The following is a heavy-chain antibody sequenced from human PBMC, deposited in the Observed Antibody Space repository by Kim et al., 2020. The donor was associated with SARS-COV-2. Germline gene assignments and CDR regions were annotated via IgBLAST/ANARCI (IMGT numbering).Heavy chain of an antibody. J-gene: IGHJ4*02. Sequence: ASVKVSCKASGYTFTSYYMHWVRQAPGQGLEWMGIINPSGGSTSYAQKFQGRVTMTRDTSTSTVYMELSSLRSEDTAVYYCAREQDRLLYDYVWGSYRWSLDYWGQGTLVTVSS. V-gene: IGHV1-46*01. CDR3: AREQDRLLYDYVWGSYRWSLDY. CDR2: INPSGGST. CDR1: GYTFTSYY. D-gene: IGHD3-16*02.